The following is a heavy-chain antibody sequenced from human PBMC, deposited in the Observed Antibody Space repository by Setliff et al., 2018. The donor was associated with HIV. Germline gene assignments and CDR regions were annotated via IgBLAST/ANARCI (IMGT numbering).Heavy chain of an antibody. CDR3: VRESSSSSRITDWFFDL. V-gene: IGHV4-34*01. CDR2: INYSGST. D-gene: IGHD6-13*01. J-gene: IGHJ2*01. Sequence: SETLSLTCTVYVGSFSGHYWSWIRQPPGKGLEWIGEINYSGSTNYNPSLKSRVTISVDTSKNQFSLKLTSVTAADTAIYYCVRESSSSSRITDWFFDLWGRGTPVTVSS. CDR1: VGSFSGHY.